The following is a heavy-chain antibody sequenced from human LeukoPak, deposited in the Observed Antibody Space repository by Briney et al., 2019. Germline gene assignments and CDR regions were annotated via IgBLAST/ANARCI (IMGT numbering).Heavy chain of an antibody. CDR1: GGSFSGYY. V-gene: IGHV3-7*01. D-gene: IGHD1-26*01. CDR2: IKQDGIEN. Sequence: ETLSLTCAVYGGSFSGYYWSWIRQAPVKVLEWVANIKQDGIENYYVDSVKGRFTISRDNAKNSLYLQMNSLRAEDTAVYYCARDKDVGPSLFDYWGQGTLVTVSS. CDR3: ARDKDVGPSLFDY. J-gene: IGHJ4*02.